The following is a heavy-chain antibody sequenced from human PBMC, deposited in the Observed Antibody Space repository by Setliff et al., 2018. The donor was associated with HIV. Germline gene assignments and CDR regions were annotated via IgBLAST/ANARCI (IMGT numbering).Heavy chain of an antibody. V-gene: IGHV3-9*01. D-gene: IGHD6-19*01. Sequence: GGSLRLSCTGSGFTFGDYAMHWVRQAPGKGLEWVSGISWNSGSIGYADSVKGRFTISRDNAKNSLYLQMNSLRAEDTALYYCAKDMFPAVAGAFDIWGQGTMVTVSS. CDR1: GFTFGDYA. J-gene: IGHJ3*02. CDR2: ISWNSGSI. CDR3: AKDMFPAVAGAFDI.